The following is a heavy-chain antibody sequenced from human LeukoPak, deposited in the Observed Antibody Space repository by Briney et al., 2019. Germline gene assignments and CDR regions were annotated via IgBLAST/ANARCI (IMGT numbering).Heavy chain of an antibody. CDR3: ARGDSGYDFLDY. D-gene: IGHD5-12*01. CDR2: IWYDGSNK. V-gene: IGHV3-33*01. CDR1: GFTFSSYG. J-gene: IGHJ4*02. Sequence: GRSLRLSCAASGFTFSSYGMHWVRQAPGKGLGWVAVIWYDGSNKYYADSVKGRFTISRDNSKNTLYLQMNSLRAEDTAVYYCARGDSGYDFLDYWGQGTLVTVSS.